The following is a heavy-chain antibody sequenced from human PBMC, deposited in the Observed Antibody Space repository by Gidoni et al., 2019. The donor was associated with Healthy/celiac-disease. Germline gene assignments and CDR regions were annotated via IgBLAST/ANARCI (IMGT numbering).Heavy chain of an antibody. CDR3: ARGRERNSFGDAFDI. CDR2: IGTAGDT. J-gene: IGHJ3*02. Sequence: EVQLVESGGGLVQPGGSLRLSCAASVFTFSSYDMHWVRQATGKGLEWVSAIGTAGDTYYPGSVKGRFTISRENAKNSLYLQMNSLRAGDTAVYYCARGRERNSFGDAFDIWGQGTMVTVSS. CDR1: VFTFSSYD. D-gene: IGHD1-1*01. V-gene: IGHV3-13*04.